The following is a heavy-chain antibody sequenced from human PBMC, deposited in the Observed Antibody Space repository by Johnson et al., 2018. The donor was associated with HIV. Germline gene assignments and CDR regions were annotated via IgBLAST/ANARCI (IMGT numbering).Heavy chain of an antibody. CDR2: INSNGGST. CDR1: GFSFDDYG. D-gene: IGHD5/OR15-5a*01. CDR3: AREGVSPANAFDI. Sequence: VQLVESGGSVVRPGGSLRLSCAASGFSFDDYGITWVRQAPGKGLEWVSGINSNGGSTGYADSVKGRFYISRDNAKNSLYLQMNSLRAEDTALYYCAREGVSPANAFDIWGQGTLVTVSS. V-gene: IGHV3-20*04. J-gene: IGHJ3*02.